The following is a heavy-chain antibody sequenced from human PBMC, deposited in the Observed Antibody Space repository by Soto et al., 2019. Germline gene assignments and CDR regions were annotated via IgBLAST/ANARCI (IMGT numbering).Heavy chain of an antibody. CDR3: ARPRIAAAGMAWFDP. D-gene: IGHD6-13*01. CDR1: GYTFTSYA. V-gene: IGHV1-3*01. J-gene: IGHJ5*02. Sequence: ASVKVSCKASGYTFTSYAMHWVRQAPGQRLEWMGWINAGNGNTKYSQKFQGRVTITRDTSASTAYMELSSLRSEDTAVYYCARPRIAAAGMAWFDPWGQGTLVTVS. CDR2: INAGNGNT.